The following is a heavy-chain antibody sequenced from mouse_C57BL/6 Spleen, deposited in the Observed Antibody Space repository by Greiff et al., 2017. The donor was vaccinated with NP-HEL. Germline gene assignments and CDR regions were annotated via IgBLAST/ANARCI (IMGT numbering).Heavy chain of an antibody. CDR3: AVDGSLFDY. J-gene: IGHJ2*01. CDR1: GYSFTGYF. D-gene: IGHD2-3*01. Sequence: EVKLQESGPELVKPGDSVKISCKASGYSFTGYFMNWVMQSHGKSLEWIGRINPYNGDTFYNQKFKGKATLTVDKSSSTAHMELRSLTSEDSAVYYCAVDGSLFDYWGQGTTLTVSS. CDR2: INPYNGDT. V-gene: IGHV1-20*01.